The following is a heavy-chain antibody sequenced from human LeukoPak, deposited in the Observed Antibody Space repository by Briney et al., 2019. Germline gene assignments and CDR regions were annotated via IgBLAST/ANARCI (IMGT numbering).Heavy chain of an antibody. CDR3: ARDKAAMEVPGAFDI. Sequence: SETLSLTCTVSGGSISSSSYYWGWIRQPPGKGLEWIGTIYYSGSTYYNPSLKSRVTISVDTSKNQLSLKLSSVTAADTAVYYCARDKAAMEVPGAFDIWGQGTMVTVSS. CDR1: GGSISSSSYY. V-gene: IGHV4-39*07. J-gene: IGHJ3*02. D-gene: IGHD2-8*01. CDR2: IYYSGST.